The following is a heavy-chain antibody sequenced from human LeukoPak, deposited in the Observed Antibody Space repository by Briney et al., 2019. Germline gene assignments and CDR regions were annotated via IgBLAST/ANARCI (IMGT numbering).Heavy chain of an antibody. CDR3: ARAGSGDSSGYYLWDFNYYYMDV. D-gene: IGHD3-22*01. Sequence: GASVKVSCKASGYTFTSYGISWVRQAPGQGLEWMGWIGAYNGNTNYAQKLQGRVTMTTDTSTSTAYMELRSLRSDDTAVYYCARAGSGDSSGYYLWDFNYYYMDVWGKGTTVTISS. V-gene: IGHV1-18*01. CDR2: IGAYNGNT. CDR1: GYTFTSYG. J-gene: IGHJ6*03.